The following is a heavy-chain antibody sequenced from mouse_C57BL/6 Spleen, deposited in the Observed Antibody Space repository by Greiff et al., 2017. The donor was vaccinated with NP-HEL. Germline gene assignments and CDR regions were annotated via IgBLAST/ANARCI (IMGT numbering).Heavy chain of an antibody. J-gene: IGHJ2*01. CDR3: ARSGVVATSYFDY. CDR1: GFTFTDYY. D-gene: IGHD1-1*01. V-gene: IGHV1-36*01. CDR2: VYPYNGGT. Sequence: DVKLVESGPVLVKPGPSVKISCKASGFTFTDYYMHWVKQSHGKSLEWIGLVYPYNGGTSYNQKFKGKATLTVDTSSSTAYMELNSLTSEDSAVYYCARSGVVATSYFDYWGQGTTLTVSS.